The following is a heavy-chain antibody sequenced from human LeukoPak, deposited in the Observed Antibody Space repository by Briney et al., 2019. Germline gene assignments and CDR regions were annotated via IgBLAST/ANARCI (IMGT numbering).Heavy chain of an antibody. Sequence: ASVKVSCKASGYTFTSYGISWVRQAPGQGLEWMGWISAYNGNTNYAQKFQGRVTITADESTSTAYMELSSLRPEDTAVYYCARPGSSTSYYYYYMDVWGKGTTVTVSS. CDR1: GYTFTSYG. CDR2: ISAYNGNT. J-gene: IGHJ6*03. V-gene: IGHV1-18*01. CDR3: ARPGSSTSYYYYYMDV. D-gene: IGHD2-2*01.